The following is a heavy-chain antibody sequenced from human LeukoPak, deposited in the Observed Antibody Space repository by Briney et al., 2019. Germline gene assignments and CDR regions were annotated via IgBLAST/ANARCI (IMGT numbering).Heavy chain of an antibody. V-gene: IGHV3-7*04. Sequence: GGSLRLSCAAPGFTFRSYWMSWVREAPGKALEWVANIKQDGSERYYVDSVRRRFTVSRDNAKNSLYLQMNSLRAEDTAVYYCARDIAAAGTPGVDYWGQGTLVTVSS. CDR1: GFTFRSYW. CDR3: ARDIAAAGTPGVDY. D-gene: IGHD6-13*01. CDR2: IKQDGSER. J-gene: IGHJ4*02.